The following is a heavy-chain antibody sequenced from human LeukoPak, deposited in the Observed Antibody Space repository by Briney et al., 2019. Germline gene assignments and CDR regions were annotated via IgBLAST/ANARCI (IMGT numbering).Heavy chain of an antibody. CDR1: GGSFSGYY. CDR2: INHSEST. D-gene: IGHD3-3*02. V-gene: IGHV4-34*01. Sequence: SETLSLTCAVYGGSFSGYYWSWIRQPPGKGLEWSGEINHSESTNYNPSLKSRVTISVDTSKNQFSLKLSSVTAADTAVYYCARGIRDWGQGTLVTVSS. CDR3: ARGIRD. J-gene: IGHJ4*02.